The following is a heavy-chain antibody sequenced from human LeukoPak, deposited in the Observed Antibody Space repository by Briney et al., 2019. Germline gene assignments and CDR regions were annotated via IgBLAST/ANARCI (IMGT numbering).Heavy chain of an antibody. CDR1: GFTFSSYA. Sequence: GGSLRLSCAASGFTFSSYAMSWVRQAPGKGLEWVSAISGSGGSTYYADSVKGRFTISRDNSKNTLYLQMNGLRAEDTAVYYCAKYVAVAGTLYGMDVWGQGTTVTVSS. J-gene: IGHJ6*02. V-gene: IGHV3-23*01. D-gene: IGHD6-19*01. CDR3: AKYVAVAGTLYGMDV. CDR2: ISGSGGST.